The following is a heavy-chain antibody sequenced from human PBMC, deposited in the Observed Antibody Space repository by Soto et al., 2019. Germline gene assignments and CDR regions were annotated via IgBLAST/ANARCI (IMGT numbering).Heavy chain of an antibody. CDR2: IYYSGST. D-gene: IGHD3-3*01. CDR1: GGSLSSSSYY. CDR3: ARHEDYDFWSGYYTEGFDY. Sequence: TSETLSLTCTVSGGSLSSSSYYWGWIRQPPGKGLEWIGSIYYSGSTYYNPSLKSRVTISVDTSKNQFSLKLSSVTAADTAVYYCARHEDYDFWSGYYTEGFDYWGQGTLVTVSS. J-gene: IGHJ4*02. V-gene: IGHV4-39*01.